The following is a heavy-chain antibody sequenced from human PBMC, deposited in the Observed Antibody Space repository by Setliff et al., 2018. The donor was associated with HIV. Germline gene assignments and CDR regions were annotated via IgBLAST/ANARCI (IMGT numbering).Heavy chain of an antibody. D-gene: IGHD3-22*01. J-gene: IGHJ4*02. CDR1: GGSFSDYY. CDR3: AREIPYSYGGRGHPL. V-gene: IGHV4-34*01. Sequence: SETLSLTCALYGGSFSDYYWSWIRQPPGMGLEWIGEVNRGRRTNYNSSLKSRVTISIDTSWNQFSLTVSSVTAADTAVYYCAREIPYSYGGRGHPLWGQGTLVTVSS. CDR2: VNRGRRT.